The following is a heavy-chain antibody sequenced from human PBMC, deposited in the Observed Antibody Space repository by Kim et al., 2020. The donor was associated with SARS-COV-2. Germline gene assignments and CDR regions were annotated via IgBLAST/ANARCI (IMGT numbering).Heavy chain of an antibody. D-gene: IGHD3-10*01. V-gene: IGHV3-33*05. Sequence: GGSLRLSCAASGFTFSSYGMHWVRQAPGKGLEWVAVISYDGSNKYYADSVKGRFTISRDNSKNTLYLQMNSLRAEDTAVYYCARDPSMVRGVFDYWGQGT. J-gene: IGHJ4*02. CDR2: ISYDGSNK. CDR3: ARDPSMVRGVFDY. CDR1: GFTFSSYG.